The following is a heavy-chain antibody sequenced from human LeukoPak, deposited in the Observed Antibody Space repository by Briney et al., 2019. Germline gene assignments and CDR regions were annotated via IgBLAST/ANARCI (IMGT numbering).Heavy chain of an antibody. CDR2: INHSGST. J-gene: IGHJ4*02. Sequence: SETLSLTCAVYGGSFSGYYWSWIRQPPGKGLEWIGEINHSGSTNYNPSLKSRVTISVDTSKNQFSLKLSSVTAADTAVYYCAGRGIYYDSSGYGYWGQGTLVTVSS. CDR3: AGRGIYYDSSGYGY. CDR1: GGSFSGYY. D-gene: IGHD3-22*01. V-gene: IGHV4-34*01.